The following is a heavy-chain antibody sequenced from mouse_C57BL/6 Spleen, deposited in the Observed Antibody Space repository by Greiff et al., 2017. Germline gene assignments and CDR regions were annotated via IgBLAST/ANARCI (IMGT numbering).Heavy chain of an antibody. Sequence: EVKLVESGGGLVKPGGSLKLSCAASGFTFSDYGMHWVRQAPEKGLEWVAYISSGSSTIYYADTVKGRFTISRDNAKNTLFLQMTSLRSEDTAMYYCARLYYYGSSWAMDYWGQGTSVTVSS. CDR1: GFTFSDYG. CDR3: ARLYYYGSSWAMDY. V-gene: IGHV5-17*01. J-gene: IGHJ4*01. CDR2: ISSGSSTI. D-gene: IGHD1-1*01.